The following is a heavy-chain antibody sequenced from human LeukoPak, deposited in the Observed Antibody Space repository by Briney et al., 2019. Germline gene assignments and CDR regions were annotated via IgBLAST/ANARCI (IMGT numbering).Heavy chain of an antibody. J-gene: IGHJ4*02. CDR1: GFAFSSHV. CDR3: AREGTTIVVALDY. Sequence: GGSLRLSCAASGFAFSSHVMHWVRQAPGKGLEWVAVISSDGSSKYYADSVKGRFTISRDNSKNTLYLQMKSLRAEDTAVYYCAREGTTIVVALDYWGQGTLVTVSS. CDR2: ISSDGSSK. V-gene: IGHV3-30-3*01. D-gene: IGHD3-22*01.